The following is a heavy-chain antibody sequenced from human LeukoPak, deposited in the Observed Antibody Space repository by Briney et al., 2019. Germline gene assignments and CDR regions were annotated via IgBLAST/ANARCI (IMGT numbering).Heavy chain of an antibody. CDR3: ARAHSSGWPHMFDP. V-gene: IGHV4-59*01. Sequence: PSETLSLTCTVSGGSISTYSWTWIRQPPGKGLEWIGNIYYSGSTNYNPSLKSRVTISIDTSKNQFSLKVSSATAADTAVYYCARAHSSGWPHMFDPWGQGTLVTVPS. D-gene: IGHD6-19*01. CDR1: GGSISTYS. CDR2: IYYSGST. J-gene: IGHJ5*02.